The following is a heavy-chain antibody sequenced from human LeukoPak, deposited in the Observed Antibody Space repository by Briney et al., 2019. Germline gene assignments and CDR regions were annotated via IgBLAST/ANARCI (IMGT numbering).Heavy chain of an antibody. Sequence: GGSLRLSCAASGFTFSGYWMHWVCQAPGKGLVWVSHINSDESSTSYADSVKGRFTISRDNAKNTLYLGMNSLRAEDTAVYYCARGSSGGTFGYWGQGTLVTVSS. CDR1: GFTFSGYW. V-gene: IGHV3-74*01. CDR2: INSDESST. J-gene: IGHJ4*02. CDR3: ARGSSGGTFGY. D-gene: IGHD3-3*02.